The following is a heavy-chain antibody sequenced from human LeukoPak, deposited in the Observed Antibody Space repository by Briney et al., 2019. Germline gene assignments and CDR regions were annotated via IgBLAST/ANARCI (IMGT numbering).Heavy chain of an antibody. CDR2: IYYSGST. J-gene: IGHJ3*02. Sequence: SSETLSLTCTVSGGSISSYYWSWIRQPPGKGLEWIGYIYYSGSTNYNPSLKSRVTISVDTSKNQFSLKLSSVTAADTAVYYCARQGGDNDAFDIWGQGTMVTVSS. V-gene: IGHV4-59*01. D-gene: IGHD2-21*01. CDR1: GGSISSYY. CDR3: ARQGGDNDAFDI.